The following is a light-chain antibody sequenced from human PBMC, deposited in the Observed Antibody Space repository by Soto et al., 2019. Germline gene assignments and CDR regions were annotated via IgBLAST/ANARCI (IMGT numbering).Light chain of an antibody. J-gene: IGLJ1*01. V-gene: IGLV1-44*01. CDR1: SSNVAINP. CDR2: ETA. CDR3: EAWDETLDGLYV. Sequence: QSVLTQPPSVSGTPGPRVTISCSGSSSNVAINPVNWYQHLPGAAPRLLIYETARRSSGVPDRFSASKSGTSASLAISGLTSEDEADYYCEAWDETLDGLYVFGTGTKLTVL.